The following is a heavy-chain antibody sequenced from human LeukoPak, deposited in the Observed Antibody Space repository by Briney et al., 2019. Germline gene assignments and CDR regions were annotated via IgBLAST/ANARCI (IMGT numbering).Heavy chain of an antibody. D-gene: IGHD3-10*02. CDR1: GYTFTSYD. V-gene: IGHV1-8*01. CDR3: ALVPSSYYYYYMDV. Sequence: GASVKVSCKASGYTFTSYDINWVRQATGQGLEGMGWMNPNSGNTGYPQKFQGRVTMTRNTSISTAYMELSSLRSEDTAVYYCALVPSSYYYYYMDVWGKGTTVTVSS. J-gene: IGHJ6*03. CDR2: MNPNSGNT.